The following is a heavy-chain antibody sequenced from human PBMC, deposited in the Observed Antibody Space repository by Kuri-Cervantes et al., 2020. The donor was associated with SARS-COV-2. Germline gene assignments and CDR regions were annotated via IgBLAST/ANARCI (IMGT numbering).Heavy chain of an antibody. CDR2: INHSGNT. Sequence: SETLSLTCAVYGGSRSGNFWSWIRQPPGKGLEWIGEINHSGNTNYNPSLKSRVTISVDTSNNQFSLKLTSVTAADTAVYYCARDASWFDPWGQGALVTVSS. CDR1: GGSRSGNF. V-gene: IGHV4-34*01. CDR3: ARDASWFDP. J-gene: IGHJ5*02.